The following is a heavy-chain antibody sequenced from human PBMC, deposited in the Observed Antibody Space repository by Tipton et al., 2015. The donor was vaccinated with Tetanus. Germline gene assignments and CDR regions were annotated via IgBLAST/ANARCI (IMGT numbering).Heavy chain of an antibody. CDR2: MNPKTGPA. CDR1: GYAFASYD. V-gene: IGHV1-8*01. J-gene: IGHJ4*02. D-gene: IGHD1-14*01. CDR3: ARGTGDY. Sequence: QSGAEVKKPGASVRVSCKAFGYAFASYDLNWVRQASGQGLEWLGYMNPKTGPAGYAQKFQGRVTMTSDISSSTAYMELRNLRSDDTAVYYCARGTGDYWGQGTLVTVSS.